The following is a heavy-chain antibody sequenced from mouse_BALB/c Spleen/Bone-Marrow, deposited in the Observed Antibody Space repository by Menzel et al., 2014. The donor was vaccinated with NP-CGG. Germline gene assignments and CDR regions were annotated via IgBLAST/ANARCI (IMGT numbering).Heavy chain of an antibody. V-gene: IGHV7-3*02. CDR2: IRNKANGYTT. CDR1: GFTFTDYY. CDR3: ARDQGRVLFGY. Sequence: DVMLVESGGGLVQPGGSLRLSCATSGFTFTDYYMNWVRQPPGKALEWLGFIRNKANGYTTEYSASVKGRFTVSRDNSQNILYLQMNTLRAEDSATYYCARDQGRVLFGYWGQGTTLTVSS. J-gene: IGHJ2*01.